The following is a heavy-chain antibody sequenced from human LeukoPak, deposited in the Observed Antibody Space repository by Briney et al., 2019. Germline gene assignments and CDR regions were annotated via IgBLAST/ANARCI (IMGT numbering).Heavy chain of an antibody. J-gene: IGHJ6*03. CDR1: GGTFSSYA. Sequence: SVKVSCKASGGTFSSYAISWVRQAPGQGLEWMGGIIPIFGTANYAQKFQGRVTITTDESTSTAYMELSSLRSEDTAVYYCARGTVVRGVIYHCYYMDVWGEGTTVTVSS. D-gene: IGHD3-10*01. V-gene: IGHV1-69*05. CDR2: IIPIFGTA. CDR3: ARGTVVRGVIYHCYYMDV.